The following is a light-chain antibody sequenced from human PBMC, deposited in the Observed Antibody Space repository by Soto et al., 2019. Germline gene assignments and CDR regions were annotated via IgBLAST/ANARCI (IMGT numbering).Light chain of an antibody. V-gene: IGKV1-9*01. Sequence: IQLTQSPSSLSASVGDSVTIPCRASQGIGSYLAWYQQKPGEAPKLLIFAASTLQSGVPSRFSGSGSGTDFTLTISRLQAEDFATYYCQQLSTYPSTFGGGTKVDI. CDR3: QQLSTYPST. CDR1: QGIGSY. CDR2: AAS. J-gene: IGKJ4*01.